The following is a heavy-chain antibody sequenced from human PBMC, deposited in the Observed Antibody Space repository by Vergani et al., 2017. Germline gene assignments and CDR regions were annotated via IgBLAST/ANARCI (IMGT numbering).Heavy chain of an antibody. J-gene: IGHJ4*02. CDR3: ARDPSPMVRGVTGPNDRY. CDR2: INTNTGNP. CDR1: GYTFTSYA. D-gene: IGHD3-10*01. V-gene: IGHV7-4-1*02. Sequence: QVQVVQSGAEVKKSGASVKVSCKASGYTFTSYAMNWVRQAPGQGLEWMGWINTNTGNPTYAQGFTGRFVFSLDTSVSTAYLQISSLKAEDTAVYYCARDPSPMVRGVTGPNDRYWGQGTLVTVSS.